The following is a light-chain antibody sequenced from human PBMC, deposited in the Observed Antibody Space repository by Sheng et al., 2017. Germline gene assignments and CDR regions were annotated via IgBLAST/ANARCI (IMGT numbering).Light chain of an antibody. CDR3: QQYGGSPYT. Sequence: DIVMTQSPDSLAVSLGERATINCKSSQSVLYSSNNKNYLAWYQQKPGQPPKLLIYWASTRESGVPDRFSGSGSGTDFTLSISRLEPEDFAVYYCQQYGGSPYTFGQGTKLEIK. J-gene: IGKJ2*01. CDR2: WAS. CDR1: QSVLYSSNNKNY. V-gene: IGKV4-1*01.